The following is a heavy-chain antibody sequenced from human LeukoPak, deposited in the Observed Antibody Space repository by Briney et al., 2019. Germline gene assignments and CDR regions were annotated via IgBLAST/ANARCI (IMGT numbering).Heavy chain of an antibody. CDR2: ISYDGSNK. J-gene: IGHJ4*02. CDR1: GFTFSSYA. V-gene: IGHV3-30-3*01. D-gene: IGHD3-3*01. CDR3: ARVRYYDFWSGSLGYFDY. Sequence: GGSLRLSCAASGFTFSSYAMHWVRQAPGKGLEWVAVISYDGSNKYYADSVKGRFTISRDNSKNTLYLQMNSLRAEDTAVYYCARVRYYDFWSGSLGYFDYWGQGTLVTVSS.